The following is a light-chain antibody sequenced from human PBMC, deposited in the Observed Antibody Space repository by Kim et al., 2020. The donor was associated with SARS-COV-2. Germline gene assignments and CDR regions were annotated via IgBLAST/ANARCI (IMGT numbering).Light chain of an antibody. CDR3: VLYMGSGTWV. J-gene: IGLJ3*02. CDR1: TGSVSTSYF. V-gene: IGLV8-61*01. Sequence: QTVVTQEPSFSVSPGGTVTLTCGLSTGSVSTSYFPSWYQQTPGQAPRTLIYNTNTRSSGVPDRFSGSILGNKAALTITGAQADDESDHYCVLYMGSGTWVFGGGTQLTVL. CDR2: NTN.